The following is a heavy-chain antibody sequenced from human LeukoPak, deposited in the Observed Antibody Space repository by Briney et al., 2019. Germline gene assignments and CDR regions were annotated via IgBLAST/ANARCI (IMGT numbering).Heavy chain of an antibody. D-gene: IGHD6-25*01. V-gene: IGHV4-4*09. J-gene: IGHJ6*03. CDR2: IYTSGST. CDR1: GGSISSYY. CDR3: ARGQRPPLARNYYHYMDV. Sequence: SETLSLTCTVSGGSISSYYWSWIRQPPVKGLEWIGYIYTSGSTNYNPSLKSRVTISVDTSKNQFSLKLSSVTAADTAVYYCARGQRPPLARNYYHYMDVWGKGTTVTVSS.